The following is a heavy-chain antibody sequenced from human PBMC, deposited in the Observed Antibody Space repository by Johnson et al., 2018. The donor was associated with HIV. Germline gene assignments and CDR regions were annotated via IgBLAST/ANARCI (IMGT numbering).Heavy chain of an antibody. CDR2: ISYDGSNK. J-gene: IGHJ3*02. CDR3: ARSPGEADAFDI. Sequence: QMQLVESGGGVVQPGRSLRLSCAASGFTFSSYGMHWVRQAPGKGLEWVAVISYDGSNKYYADSVKGRFTISRDNAKNSLYLQMNSLRAEDTAMYYCARSPGEADAFDIWGQGTMVTVSS. CDR1: GFTFSSYG. V-gene: IGHV3-30*03. D-gene: IGHD3-10*01.